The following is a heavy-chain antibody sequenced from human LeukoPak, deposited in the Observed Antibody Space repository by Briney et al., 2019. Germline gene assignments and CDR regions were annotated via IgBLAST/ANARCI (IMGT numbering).Heavy chain of an antibody. V-gene: IGHV4-30-4*01. Sequence: SQTLSLNCTVSGGSISSGDYYWSWIRQPPGKGLEWIGYIYYSGSTYYNPSLKSRVTISVDTSKNQFSLKLSSVTAADTAVYYCARVLYYGLGMDVWGQGTTVTVSS. J-gene: IGHJ6*02. CDR1: GGSISSGDYY. CDR2: IYYSGST. CDR3: ARVLYYGLGMDV. D-gene: IGHD2-8*01.